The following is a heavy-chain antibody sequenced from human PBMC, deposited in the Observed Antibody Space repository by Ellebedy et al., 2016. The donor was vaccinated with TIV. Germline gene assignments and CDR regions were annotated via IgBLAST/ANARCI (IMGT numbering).Heavy chain of an antibody. V-gene: IGHV4-30-4*01. CDR1: GGSISSGDYY. Sequence: MPSETLSLTCTVSGGSISSGDYYWSWIRQPPGKGLEWIGYIYYSGSTYYNPSLKSRVTISVDTSKNQFSLKLSSVTAADTAVYYCARDFPDDSTHLDAFDIWGQGTMVTVSS. J-gene: IGHJ3*02. CDR2: IYYSGST. CDR3: ARDFPDDSTHLDAFDI. D-gene: IGHD3-22*01.